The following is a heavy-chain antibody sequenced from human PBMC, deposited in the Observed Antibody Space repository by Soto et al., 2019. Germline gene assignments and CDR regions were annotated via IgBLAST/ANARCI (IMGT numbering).Heavy chain of an antibody. CDR1: GFTFSTYA. V-gene: IGHV3-30-3*01. Sequence: QVQLVESGGGVVQPGRSLRLSCAASGFTFSTYAMHWVRQPPGKWLEWVAVVSFDGSSKYYADSVRGRFTISRDNSKNTLYLQMNSLRAEDTAVYYCARERYRSTNCPDYWGQGTLVTVSS. J-gene: IGHJ4*02. D-gene: IGHD2-2*01. CDR2: VSFDGSSK. CDR3: ARERYRSTNCPDY.